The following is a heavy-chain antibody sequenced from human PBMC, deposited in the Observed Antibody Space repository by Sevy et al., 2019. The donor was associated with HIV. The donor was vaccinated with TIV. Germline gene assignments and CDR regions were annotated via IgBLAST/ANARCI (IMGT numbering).Heavy chain of an antibody. CDR1: GGSISSGDYY. CDR2: IYYSGST. CDR3: ARGSGYSSGWYDY. J-gene: IGHJ4*02. Sequence: SETLSLTCTVSGGSISSGDYYWSWIRQPPGKGPEWIGYIYYSGSTYYNPSLKSRVTISVDTSKNQFSLKLSSVTAADTAVYYCARGSGYSSGWYDYWGQGTLVTVSS. V-gene: IGHV4-30-4*01. D-gene: IGHD6-19*01.